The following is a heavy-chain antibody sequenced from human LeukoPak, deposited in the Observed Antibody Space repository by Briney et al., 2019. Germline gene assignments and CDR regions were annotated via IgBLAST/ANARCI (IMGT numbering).Heavy chain of an antibody. CDR3: AKPIPGETPFDY. CDR1: GFTFNTHA. V-gene: IGHV3-30*02. D-gene: IGHD4-17*01. CDR2: IFYDGSHQ. J-gene: IGHJ4*02. Sequence: PGGSLRLSCAASGFTFNTHAMHWVRQAPGKGLEWVSFIFYDGSHQFYADSVKGRFTISRDNTKNTLYLQMNSLRAEDTAVYYCAKPIPGETPFDYWGQGTLVTVSS.